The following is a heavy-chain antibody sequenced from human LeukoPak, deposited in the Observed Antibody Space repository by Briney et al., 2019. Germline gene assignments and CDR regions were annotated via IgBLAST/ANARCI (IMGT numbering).Heavy chain of an antibody. CDR3: ASHSSSSWYCDY. V-gene: IGHV1-18*01. D-gene: IGHD6-13*01. CDR2: ISAYNGNT. J-gene: IGHJ4*02. CDR1: GYTFTSNG. Sequence: ASVKVSCKASGYTFTSNGISWVRQAPGQGLEWMGWISAYNGNTNYAQKLQGRVTMTTDTSTSTAYMELSRLRPDDTAVYYCASHSSSSWYCDYWGQGTLVTVSS.